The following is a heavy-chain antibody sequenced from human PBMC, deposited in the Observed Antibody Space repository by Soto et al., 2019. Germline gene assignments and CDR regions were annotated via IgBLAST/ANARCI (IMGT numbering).Heavy chain of an antibody. Sequence: ASVKVSCKASGYTFTGYYMHWVRQAPGQGLEWMGWINPNSGGTNYAQKFQGRVTMTRDTSISTAYMELSRLGSDDTAVYYCARGEVGNWNYPPSDYWGQATLVTVSS. CDR1: GYTFTGYY. D-gene: IGHD1-7*01. V-gene: IGHV1-2*02. CDR2: INPNSGGT. J-gene: IGHJ4*02. CDR3: ARGEVGNWNYPPSDY.